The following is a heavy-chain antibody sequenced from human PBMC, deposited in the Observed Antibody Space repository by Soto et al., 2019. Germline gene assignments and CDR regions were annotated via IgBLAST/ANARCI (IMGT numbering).Heavy chain of an antibody. J-gene: IGHJ4*02. D-gene: IGHD2-15*01. CDR1: GFTFSSYG. CDR3: ARDKRTCSGGSCYSFNLGLGY. CDR2: IWYDGSNK. V-gene: IGHV3-33*01. Sequence: GGSLRLSCAASGFTFSSYGMHWVRQAPGKGLEWVAVIWYDGSNKYYADSVKGRFTISRDNSKNTLYLQMNSLRAEDTAVYYCARDKRTCSGGSCYSFNLGLGYWGQGTLVTVSS.